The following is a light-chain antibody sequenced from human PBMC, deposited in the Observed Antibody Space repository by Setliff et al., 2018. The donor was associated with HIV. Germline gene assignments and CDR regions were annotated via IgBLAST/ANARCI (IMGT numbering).Light chain of an antibody. V-gene: IGLV2-23*02. CDR1: SSDVGGYSL. CDR2: EVS. J-gene: IGLJ1*01. Sequence: QSVLTQPASVSGSPGQSITISCTGTSSDVGGYSLVSWFQQHPGEAPTLMLYEVSKRPSGVSDRFSGSKSGNTASLTISGLRAEDEADYYCCSYAGSYTEVFGTGTKVTVL. CDR3: CSYAGSYTEV.